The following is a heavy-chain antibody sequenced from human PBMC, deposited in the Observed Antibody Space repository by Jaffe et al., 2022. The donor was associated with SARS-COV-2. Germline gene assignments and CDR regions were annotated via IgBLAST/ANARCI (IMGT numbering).Heavy chain of an antibody. CDR2: IYYGGTT. V-gene: IGHV4-61*01. CDR1: GVSAISGSAY. CDR3: ARGYDAFDF. D-gene: IGHD5-18*01. J-gene: IGHJ3*01. Sequence: QMQLQESGPGLIKPSETLSLTCTVSGVSAISGSAYWNWIRQSPGKGLEWIAYIYYGGTTNYNPSLKSRVTISFGPSRNQVSLRLTSVTAADTAVYYCARGYDAFDFWGQGTVVSVSS.